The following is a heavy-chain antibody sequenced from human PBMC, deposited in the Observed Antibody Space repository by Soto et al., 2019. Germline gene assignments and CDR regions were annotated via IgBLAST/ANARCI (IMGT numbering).Heavy chain of an antibody. CDR2: IYTSGST. CDR3: ARDPGGFGLLRAFDI. Sequence: QVQLQESGPGLVKPSETLSLTCTVSGGSISSYYWSWIRQPAGKGLEWIGRIYTSGSTNYNPSLKSGVTMSVDTSKNQFSLKLSYVTAADTAVYYCARDPGGFGLLRAFDIWGQGTMVTVSS. D-gene: IGHD3-3*01. V-gene: IGHV4-4*07. J-gene: IGHJ3*02. CDR1: GGSISSYY.